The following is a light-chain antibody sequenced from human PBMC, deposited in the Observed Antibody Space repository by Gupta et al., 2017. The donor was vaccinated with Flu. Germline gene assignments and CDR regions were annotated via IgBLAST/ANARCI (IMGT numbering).Light chain of an antibody. CDR3: AAWDDNGSGLVV. CDR1: SSNIGSNY. CDR2: GYN. V-gene: IGLV1-47*01. J-gene: IGLJ2*01. Sequence: QSVLPQPPSESETPGQGVTISCSGSSSNIGSNYVYWYQQLPGTAPNLLTYGYNQRPSGVPDRFSCSRSGTSASLVISGLRAEDEGVYYCAAWDDNGSGLVVFGGGTKLTVL.